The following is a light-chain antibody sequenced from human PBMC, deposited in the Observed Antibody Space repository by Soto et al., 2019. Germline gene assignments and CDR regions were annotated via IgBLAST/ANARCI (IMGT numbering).Light chain of an antibody. CDR2: GAS. CDR1: QSIRYY. V-gene: IGKV1-5*01. Sequence: DIQLTQSPPTLSASVGYRVTITCRASQSIRYYLAWYQQMPGKSPKLLIYGASILKSGFPSRFSGSGSGTEFTLTISSLQPDDFATYFCQHHNSYSQTFGQGTKVEIK. J-gene: IGKJ1*01. CDR3: QHHNSYSQT.